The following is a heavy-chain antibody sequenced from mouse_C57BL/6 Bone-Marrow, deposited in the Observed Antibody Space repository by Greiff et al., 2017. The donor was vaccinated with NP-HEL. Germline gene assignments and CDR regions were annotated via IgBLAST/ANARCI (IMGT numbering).Heavy chain of an antibody. J-gene: IGHJ2*01. CDR3: ARSPYGSSFDY. CDR1: GYTFTDYA. CDR2: ISTYYGDA. Sequence: QVQLQQSGPELVRPGVSVKISCKGSGYTFTDYAMHWVKQSHAKSLEWIGVISTYYGDASYNQKFMDKATMTVDKSSSTAYMELARLTSEDSAVYYCARSPYGSSFDYWGQGTTLTVSS. D-gene: IGHD1-1*01. V-gene: IGHV1-67*01.